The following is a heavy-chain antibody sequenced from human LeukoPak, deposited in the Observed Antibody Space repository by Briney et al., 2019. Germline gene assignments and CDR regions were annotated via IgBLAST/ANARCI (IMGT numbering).Heavy chain of an antibody. CDR3: ARVYYDILTGYHFDY. CDR1: GGSISSYY. CDR2: IYYSGST. V-gene: IGHV4-59*01. D-gene: IGHD3-9*01. Sequence: SETLSLTCTVSGGSISSYYWRWIRQPPGKELEWIGYIYYSGSTNYNPSLKSRVTISVDTSKNQFSLKLSSVTAADTAVYYCARVYYDILTGYHFDYWGQGTLVTVSS. J-gene: IGHJ4*02.